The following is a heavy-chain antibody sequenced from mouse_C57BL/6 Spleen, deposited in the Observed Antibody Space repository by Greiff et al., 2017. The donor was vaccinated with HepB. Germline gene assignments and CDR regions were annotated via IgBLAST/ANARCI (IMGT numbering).Heavy chain of an antibody. CDR1: GYTFTSYW. D-gene: IGHD2-3*01. J-gene: IGHJ4*01. Sequence: VQLQQPGAELVKPGASVKLSCKASGYTFTSYWMHWVKQRPGQGLEWIGMIHPNSGSTNYNEKFKSKATLTVDKSSSTAYMQLSSLTSEDSAVYYCARDGYYHYYAMDYWGQGTSVTVSS. CDR2: IHPNSGST. CDR3: ARDGYYHYYAMDY. V-gene: IGHV1-64*01.